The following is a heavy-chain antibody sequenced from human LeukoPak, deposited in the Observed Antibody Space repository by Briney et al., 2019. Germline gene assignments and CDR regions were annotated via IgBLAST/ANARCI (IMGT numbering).Heavy chain of an antibody. V-gene: IGHV4-34*01. CDR1: GGSFSGYY. J-gene: IGHJ6*03. CDR3: GGVARTAMASYYYYYMDV. Sequence: PSETLSLTCAVYGGSFSGYYWSWIRQPPGRGLEWIGEINHSGSTNYNPSLKSRVTISVDTSKNQFSLKLSSVTAADTAVYYCGGVARTAMASYYYYYMDVWGKGTTVTVSS. D-gene: IGHD5-18*01. CDR2: INHSGST.